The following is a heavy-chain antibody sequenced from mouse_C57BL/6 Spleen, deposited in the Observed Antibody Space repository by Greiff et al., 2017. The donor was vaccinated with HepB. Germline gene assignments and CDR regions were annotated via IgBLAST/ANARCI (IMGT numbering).Heavy chain of an antibody. D-gene: IGHD2-5*01. J-gene: IGHJ2*01. CDR1: GYTFTSYG. V-gene: IGHV1-81*01. CDR2: IYPRSGNT. CDR3: ARPYSNYVFDY. Sequence: VQLQESGAELARPGASVKLSCKASGYTFTSYGISWVKQRTGQGLEWIGEIYPRSGNTYYNEKFKGKATLTADKSSSTAYMELRSLTSEDSAVYFCARPYSNYVFDYWGQGTTLTVSS.